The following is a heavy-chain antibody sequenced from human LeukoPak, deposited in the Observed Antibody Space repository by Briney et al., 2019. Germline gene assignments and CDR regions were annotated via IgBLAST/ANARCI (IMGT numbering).Heavy chain of an antibody. V-gene: IGHV3-7*01. CDR3: ARDGTAPGLYFDL. CDR1: GFTFTDYW. CDR2: IRQDGNEK. D-gene: IGHD6-13*01. J-gene: IGHJ4*01. Sequence: PGGSLRLSCAVSGFTFTDYWMNWVRQAPGKGLEWVASIRQDGNEKSYMDAVQGRFTISRDNTRDSLYLQMSSLRVEDTAVYYCARDGTAPGLYFDLWGQGTLVTVSS.